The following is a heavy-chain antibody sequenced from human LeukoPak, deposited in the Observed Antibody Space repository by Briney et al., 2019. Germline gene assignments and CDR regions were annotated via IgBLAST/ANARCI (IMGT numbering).Heavy chain of an antibody. CDR2: INHNGNVN. D-gene: IGHD3-16*01. V-gene: IGHV3-7*03. J-gene: IGHJ6*02. CDR3: ARGGGLDV. CDR1: GFIFSSYA. Sequence: GGSLRLSCAASGFIFSSYAMSWARQAPGKGLEWVDSINHNGNVNYYVDSVEGGFTISRDNAKNSLYPQMSNLRAEDTAVYFCARGGGLDVWGQGATVTVSS.